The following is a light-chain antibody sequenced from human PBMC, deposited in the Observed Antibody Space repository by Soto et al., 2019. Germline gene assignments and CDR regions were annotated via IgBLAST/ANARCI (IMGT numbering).Light chain of an antibody. CDR2: DIS. CDR1: QDLSNG. V-gene: IGKV1-16*02. CDR3: QQYKSFPCT. Sequence: DVPMTQSPSSLSASVGDRVTITCRASQDLSNGLAWFQQKPGKAPKPLIYDISTLQSGVPSKFSGSGSATDFTLTISSLQPEDFATYYCQQYKSFPCTFGPGTKVDIK. J-gene: IGKJ3*01.